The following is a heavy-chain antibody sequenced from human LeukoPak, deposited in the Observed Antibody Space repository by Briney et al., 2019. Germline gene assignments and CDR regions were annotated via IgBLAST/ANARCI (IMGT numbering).Heavy chain of an antibody. Sequence: GGSLRLSCAASGFTFSSYSMNWVRQAPGKGLEWVSSISSSSSYIYYADSVKGRFTISRDNAKNSLYLQMNSLRAEDTAVYYCARDAKQWLVKTKYYLDYWGQGTLVTVSS. CDR3: ARDAKQWLVKTKYYLDY. CDR2: ISSSSSYI. CDR1: GFTFSSYS. J-gene: IGHJ4*02. D-gene: IGHD6-19*01. V-gene: IGHV3-21*01.